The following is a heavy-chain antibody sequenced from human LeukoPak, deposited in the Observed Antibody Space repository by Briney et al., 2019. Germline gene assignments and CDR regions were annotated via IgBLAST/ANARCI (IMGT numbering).Heavy chain of an antibody. CDR1: GGSFSGYY. V-gene: IGHV4-34*01. J-gene: IGHJ4*02. Sequence: SETLSLTCAVYGGSFSGYYWSWIRQPPGKGLEWIGEINHSGSTNYNPSLKSRVTISVDTSKNQFSLKLSSVTAADTAVYYCARDRGILWFGAHQKLFHPFDYWGQGTLVTVSS. CDR3: ARDRGILWFGAHQKLFHPFDY. D-gene: IGHD3-10*01. CDR2: INHSGST.